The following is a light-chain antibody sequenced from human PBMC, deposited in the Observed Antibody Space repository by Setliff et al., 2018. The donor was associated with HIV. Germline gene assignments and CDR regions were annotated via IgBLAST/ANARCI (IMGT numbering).Light chain of an antibody. CDR1: STDIGHYGL. V-gene: IGLV2-23*02. J-gene: IGLJ1*01. CDR3: CAYAGSDTRV. CDR2: DVN. Sequence: ALSQPASVSGSPGQSITISCTGTSTDIGHYGLVSWYQQHPGRAPQLILFDVNKRPSGVSSRFFGAKSGNTASLSISGLQAGDEADYFCCAYAGSDTRVFGTGTKVTVL.